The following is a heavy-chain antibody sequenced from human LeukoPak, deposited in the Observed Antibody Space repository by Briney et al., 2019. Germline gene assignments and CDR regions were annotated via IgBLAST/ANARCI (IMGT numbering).Heavy chain of an antibody. V-gene: IGHV3-23*01. Sequence: PGGSLRLSCAASGFTFSSYAMSWVRQAPGKGLEWVSAISGSGGSTYYADSVKGRFTISRDNSKNTLYLQMNSLRAEDTAVYYCARQWWYYESFFDAFDIWGQGTMVTVSS. CDR2: ISGSGGST. CDR3: ARQWWYYESFFDAFDI. D-gene: IGHD2-15*01. J-gene: IGHJ3*02. CDR1: GFTFSSYA.